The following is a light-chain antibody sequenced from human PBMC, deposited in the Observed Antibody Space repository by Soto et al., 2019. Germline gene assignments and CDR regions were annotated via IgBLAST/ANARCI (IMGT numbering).Light chain of an antibody. J-gene: IGKJ3*01. Sequence: EIVLTQSPGTLSLSPGERATLSCRASQSVSSSYLAWYQQKPGQAPRLLIYGASSRATGIPDRFSGSGSGTDFTLIISRLEPEEFAVYYCQHYGTSDLFDHGTKVDIK. V-gene: IGKV3-20*01. CDR3: QHYGTSDL. CDR1: QSVSSSY. CDR2: GAS.